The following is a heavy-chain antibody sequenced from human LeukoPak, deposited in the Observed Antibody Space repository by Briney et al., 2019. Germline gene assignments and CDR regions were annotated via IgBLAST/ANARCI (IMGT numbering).Heavy chain of an antibody. J-gene: IGHJ4*02. CDR1: GFTFDDYA. Sequence: GGSLRLSCAASGFTFDDYAMHWVRQAPGKGLEWVSGISWNSGSIGYADSVKGRFTISRDNAKNSLYLQMNSLRAEDTALYYCAKDIGDFWSGPYGYYFDYWGQGTVVTVSS. D-gene: IGHD3-3*01. CDR2: ISWNSGSI. V-gene: IGHV3-9*01. CDR3: AKDIGDFWSGPYGYYFDY.